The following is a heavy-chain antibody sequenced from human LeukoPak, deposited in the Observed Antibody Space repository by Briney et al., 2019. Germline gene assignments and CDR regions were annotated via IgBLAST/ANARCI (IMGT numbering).Heavy chain of an antibody. Sequence: PSETLSLTCTVSGGSISSYYWSWIRQPAGKGLEWIGRVYSSGSTNYNPSLKTRVTMSVDTSQNHLSLKLSSVTASDTAVYYCARQAYDTGYDAFDISGQGTMVTVSS. J-gene: IGHJ3*02. CDR3: ARQAYDTGYDAFDI. V-gene: IGHV4-4*07. D-gene: IGHD3-22*01. CDR1: GGSISSYY. CDR2: VYSSGST.